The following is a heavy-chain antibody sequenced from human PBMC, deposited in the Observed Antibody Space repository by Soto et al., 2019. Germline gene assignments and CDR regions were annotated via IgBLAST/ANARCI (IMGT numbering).Heavy chain of an antibody. J-gene: IGHJ6*02. CDR2: INPGNGDT. Sequence: QVQLVQSGTEVKKPGASVKVSCKTSGYSFTKYGLHWVRQAPGQRLGWMGWINPGNGDTKYSQKFQGRVTITRDTSATTAYMELSSLRSEDSAVFYCARTDCSSTSCYNYYYYGMDVWGQGTTVTVSS. V-gene: IGHV1-3*01. D-gene: IGHD2-2*01. CDR1: GYSFTKYG. CDR3: ARTDCSSTSCYNYYYYGMDV.